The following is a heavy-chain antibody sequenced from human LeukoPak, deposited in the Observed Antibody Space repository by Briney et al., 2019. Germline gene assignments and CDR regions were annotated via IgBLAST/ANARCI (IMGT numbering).Heavy chain of an antibody. CDR3: ARRGQRRWLQFVDY. Sequence: SETLSLTCTVSGYSISSGYYWGWIRQHPGKGLEWIGEINHSGNTNYNPSLKSRVTISVDTSKNQFSLKLSSVTAADTAVYYCARRGQRRWLQFVDYWGQGTLVTVSS. CDR2: INHSGNT. V-gene: IGHV4-38-2*02. D-gene: IGHD5-24*01. J-gene: IGHJ4*02. CDR1: GYSISSGYY.